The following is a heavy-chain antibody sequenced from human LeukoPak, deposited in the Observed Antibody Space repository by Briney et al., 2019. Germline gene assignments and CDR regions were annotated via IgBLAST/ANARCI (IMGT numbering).Heavy chain of an antibody. CDR3: ARDIVGYVDY. CDR2: INHSGST. V-gene: IGHV4-34*01. Sequence: PSETLSLTCAVYGGSFSGYYWSWIRQPPGKGLEWIGEINHSGSTNYNPSLKSRVTISVDTSKNQFSLKLSSVTAADTAVYYCARDIVGYVDYWGQGTLVTVSS. D-gene: IGHD2-15*01. CDR1: GGSFSGYY. J-gene: IGHJ4*02.